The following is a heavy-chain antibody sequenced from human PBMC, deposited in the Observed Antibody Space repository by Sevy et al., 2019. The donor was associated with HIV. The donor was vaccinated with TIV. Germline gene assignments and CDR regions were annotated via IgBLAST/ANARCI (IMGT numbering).Heavy chain of an antibody. Sequence: GGSLRLSCVASGFTFSNAWMNWVRQAPGKGLEWVGRIQSSTDGGRIDYAAAVKGRFTISRDDSKNTLYLQMNSLKTVHTAVYYCTTDPIILLLVTDGVAVWGAGTTVTVSS. V-gene: IGHV3-15*01. CDR3: TTDPIILLLVTDGVAV. J-gene: IGHJ6*04. D-gene: IGHD2-8*02. CDR2: IQSSTDGGRI. CDR1: GFTFSNAW.